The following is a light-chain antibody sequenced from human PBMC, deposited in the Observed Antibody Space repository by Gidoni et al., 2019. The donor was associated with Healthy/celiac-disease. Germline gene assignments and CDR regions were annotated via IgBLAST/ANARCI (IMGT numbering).Light chain of an antibody. CDR2: ANS. J-gene: IGLJ3*02. CDR1: SSNIGAGYD. CDR3: QSYDSSLSGSGV. Sequence: QSALTQPPSVSGAPGQRVTISCTGSSSNIGAGYDVHWYQQLPGTAPKLLIHANSNRPSGVPDRFSGSKSGTSASLAITGLQAEDEADYYCQSYDSSLSGSGVFGGGTKLTVL. V-gene: IGLV1-40*01.